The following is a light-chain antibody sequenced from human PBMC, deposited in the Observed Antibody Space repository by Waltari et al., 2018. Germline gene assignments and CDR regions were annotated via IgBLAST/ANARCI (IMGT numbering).Light chain of an antibody. V-gene: IGKV1-39*01. CDR2: AAT. CDR1: PSISDY. J-gene: IGKJ1*01. CDR3: QQNYRTPPT. Sequence: DIQVIQSPSSLSASVGDRVTITCRASPSISDYLNLFQVKPGRAPNLLIYAATGLQSGVPSRFNGSGSGAHFTLTISRLRPEDSASYFCQQNYRTPPTFGQGTKVEI.